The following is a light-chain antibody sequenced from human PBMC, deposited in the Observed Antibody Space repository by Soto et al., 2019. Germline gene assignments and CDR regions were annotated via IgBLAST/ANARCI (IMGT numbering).Light chain of an antibody. Sequence: EIVLTQSPATLSLSPGERANLSCRASQSVSSYLAWYQQKPGQAPRLLIYDASNRATGIPARFSGIGSGTDFTLTISGLEPEDFAVYYCQQRSNWPTFGQGTKLEIK. J-gene: IGKJ2*01. CDR3: QQRSNWPT. CDR2: DAS. CDR1: QSVSSY. V-gene: IGKV3-11*01.